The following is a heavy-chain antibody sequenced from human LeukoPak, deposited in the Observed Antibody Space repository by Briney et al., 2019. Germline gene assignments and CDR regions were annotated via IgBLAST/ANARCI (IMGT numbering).Heavy chain of an antibody. CDR3: ARGYFSSWYMTWFDP. J-gene: IGHJ5*02. D-gene: IGHD6-13*01. CDR1: GGSISSYY. Sequence: SETLSLTCTVSGGSISSYYWNWIRQPAGKGLEWIGRIYTSGSTYYNPSLKRRVTISADTSKNQFSLNLSSVTAADTAVYYCARGYFSSWYMTWFDPWGQGTLVTVSS. CDR2: IYTSGST. V-gene: IGHV4-4*07.